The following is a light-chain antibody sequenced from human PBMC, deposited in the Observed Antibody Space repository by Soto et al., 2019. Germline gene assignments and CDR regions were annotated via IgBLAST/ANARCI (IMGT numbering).Light chain of an antibody. Sequence: DIQMTQSPSTLSASVGDRITITCRATQSIMSWLAWYQQKPGKAPKLLIYKASSLESGVPSRFSGSGSGTEFTLTISSLQPDDFATYYCQQYNNYSKTFGQGTKLEIK. V-gene: IGKV1-5*03. CDR2: KAS. CDR1: QSIMSW. J-gene: IGKJ2*01. CDR3: QQYNNYSKT.